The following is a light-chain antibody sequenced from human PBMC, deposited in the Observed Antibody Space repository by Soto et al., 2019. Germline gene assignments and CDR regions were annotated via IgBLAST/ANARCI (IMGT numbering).Light chain of an antibody. Sequence: QSVLTQPRSVSGSPGQSVTISCTGTSSDVGGYNYVSWYQQHPGKAPKLMIYDVSKRPSGVPDRFAGYKSGNTASLTISGRQAEDEADYYCCSYAGSYTLVFGGGTKLTVL. CDR1: SSDVGGYNY. J-gene: IGLJ2*01. CDR3: CSYAGSYTLV. V-gene: IGLV2-11*01. CDR2: DVS.